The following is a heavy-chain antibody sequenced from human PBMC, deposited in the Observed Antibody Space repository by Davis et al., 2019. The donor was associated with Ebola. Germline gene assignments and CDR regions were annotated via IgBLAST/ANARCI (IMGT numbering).Heavy chain of an antibody. CDR2: IYYSGST. CDR3: ARRLHYYYGMDV. Sequence: SETLSLTCTVSGGSISSGDYYWSWIRQPPGKGLEWIGYIYYSGSTYYNPSLKSRVTISVDTSKNQFSLKLSSVTAADTAVYYCARRLHYYYGMDVWGQGTTVTVSS. D-gene: IGHD3-16*01. V-gene: IGHV4-30-4*01. J-gene: IGHJ6*02. CDR1: GGSISSGDYY.